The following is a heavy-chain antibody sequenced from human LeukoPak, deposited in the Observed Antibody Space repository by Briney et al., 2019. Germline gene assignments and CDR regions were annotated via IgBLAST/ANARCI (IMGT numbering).Heavy chain of an antibody. CDR3: ARTPPYFDILAGYFKPPPPFDY. J-gene: IGHJ4*02. Sequence: PGRSLRLSCAASGFTFSSYAMHWVRQAPGKGLEWVAVISYDGSNKYYADSVKGRFTISRDNSKNTLYLQMNSLRAEDTAVYYCARTPPYFDILAGYFKPPPPFDYWGQGTLVTVSS. CDR2: ISYDGSNK. D-gene: IGHD3-9*01. CDR1: GFTFSSYA. V-gene: IGHV3-30*04.